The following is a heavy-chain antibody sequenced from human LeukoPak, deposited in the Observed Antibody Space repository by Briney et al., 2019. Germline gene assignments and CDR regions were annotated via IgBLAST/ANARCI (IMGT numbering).Heavy chain of an antibody. Sequence: GGSLRLSCAASGFTFSSYAMSWVRQAPGKGREWVSAISGSGGSTYSADSVKGRFTISRDNSKNTLYLQMNSLRAEDTAVYYCAKTHGGVATIKYFQHWGQGTLVTVSS. D-gene: IGHD5-12*01. CDR1: GFTFSSYA. CDR3: AKTHGGVATIKYFQH. CDR2: ISGSGGST. J-gene: IGHJ1*01. V-gene: IGHV3-23*01.